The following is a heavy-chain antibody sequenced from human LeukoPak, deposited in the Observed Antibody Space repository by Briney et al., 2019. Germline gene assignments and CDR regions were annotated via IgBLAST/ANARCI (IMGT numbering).Heavy chain of an antibody. CDR3: ARDRRFRVGPFFDY. V-gene: IGHV1-2*04. J-gene: IGHJ4*02. D-gene: IGHD2-2*01. CDR2: INPNSGGT. Sequence: ASVKVSCKASGYTFTGYYMHWVRQAPGQGLEWMGWINPNSGGTNYAQKFQGWVTMTRDTSISTAYMELSRPRSDDTAVYYCARDRRFRVGPFFDYWGQGTLVTVSS. CDR1: GYTFTGYY.